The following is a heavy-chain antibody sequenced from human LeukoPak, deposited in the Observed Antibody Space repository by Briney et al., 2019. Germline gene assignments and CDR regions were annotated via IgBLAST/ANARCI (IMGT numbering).Heavy chain of an antibody. J-gene: IGHJ4*02. CDR2: ISYDGSNK. Sequence: GGSLRLSCAASGFTFSSYAMHWVRQAPGKGLEWVAVISYDGSNKYYADSVKGRFTISRDNSKNTLYLQMNSLRAEDTAVYYCAREYCSSTSCSPPFDYWGQGTLVTVSS. CDR3: AREYCSSTSCSPPFDY. CDR1: GFTFSSYA. D-gene: IGHD2-2*01. V-gene: IGHV3-30-3*01.